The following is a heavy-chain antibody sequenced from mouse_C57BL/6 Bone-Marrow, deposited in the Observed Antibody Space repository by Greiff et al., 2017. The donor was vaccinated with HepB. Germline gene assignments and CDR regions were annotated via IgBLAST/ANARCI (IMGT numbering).Heavy chain of an antibody. CDR3: AVYSNYGAY. D-gene: IGHD2-5*01. Sequence: VQLQQSGPGLVKPSQSLSLTCSVTGYSITSGYYWNWIRQFPGNKLEWMGYISYDGSNNYNPSLKNRISITRDTSKNQFFLKLNSVTTEDTATYYCAVYSNYGAYWGQGTLVTVSA. J-gene: IGHJ3*01. V-gene: IGHV3-6*01. CDR2: ISYDGSN. CDR1: GYSITSGYY.